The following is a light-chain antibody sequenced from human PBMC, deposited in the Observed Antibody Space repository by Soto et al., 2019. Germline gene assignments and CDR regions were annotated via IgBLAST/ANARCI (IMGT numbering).Light chain of an antibody. CDR1: NSNIGAGYD. V-gene: IGLV1-40*01. CDR2: ANT. J-gene: IGLJ2*01. Sequence: QAVLTQPTSVTGAPGQRVTIFCTGSNSNIGAGYDVSWYQQFPGTAPRLLIYANTIRPSGVPGRFSGSKSGTSAALAIIGLQAEDDAEYYCQSYDSSLIGVLFGGGTKRTVL. CDR3: QSYDSSLIGVL.